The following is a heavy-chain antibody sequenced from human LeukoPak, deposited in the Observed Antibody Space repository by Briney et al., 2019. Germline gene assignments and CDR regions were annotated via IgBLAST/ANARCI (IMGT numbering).Heavy chain of an antibody. Sequence: PGGSLRLSCAASGFTFSSYWMSWVRQAPGKGLEWVANIKQDGREKYYVDSVKGRFTISRDNAKNSLYLQMNSLRAEDTAVYYCATDYDILTGYLPAHYWGQGTLVTVSS. D-gene: IGHD3-9*01. V-gene: IGHV3-7*03. CDR3: ATDYDILTGYLPAHY. CDR1: GFTFSSYW. J-gene: IGHJ4*02. CDR2: IKQDGREK.